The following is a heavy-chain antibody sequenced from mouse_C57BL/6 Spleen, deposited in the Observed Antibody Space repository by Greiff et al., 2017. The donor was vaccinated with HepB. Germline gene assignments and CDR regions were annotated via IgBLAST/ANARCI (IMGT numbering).Heavy chain of an antibody. Sequence: VQLQQSGAELVRPGTSVKVSCKASGYAFTNYLIEWVKQRPGQGLEWIGVINPGSGGTNYNEKFKGKATLTADKSSSTAYMQLSSLTSEDSAVYFCAREGYKDYDGWWYFDVWGTGTTVTVSS. D-gene: IGHD2-4*01. CDR3: AREGYKDYDGWWYFDV. J-gene: IGHJ1*03. CDR2: INPGSGGT. CDR1: GYAFTNYL. V-gene: IGHV1-54*01.